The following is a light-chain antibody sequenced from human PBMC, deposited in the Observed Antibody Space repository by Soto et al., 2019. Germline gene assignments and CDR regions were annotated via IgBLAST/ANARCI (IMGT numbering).Light chain of an antibody. V-gene: IGLV1-44*01. J-gene: IGLJ2*01. CDR1: SSNIGSNT. CDR3: ATWDDSLNNVI. CDR2: NND. Sequence: QSVLTQSPSASGSSGQKVSISCSGSSSNIGSNTVNWYQLVPGTAPKLLIYNNDQRPSAVPGRFSGSKSGTSASLTISGLHSEDEADYYCATWDDSLNNVIFGGGTKLTVL.